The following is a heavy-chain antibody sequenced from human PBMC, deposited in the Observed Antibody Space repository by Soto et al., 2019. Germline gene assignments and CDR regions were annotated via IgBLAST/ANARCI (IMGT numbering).Heavy chain of an antibody. CDR1: AGMSSGYR. D-gene: IGHD3-10*01. CDR3: AIGTVLWTGGRYKRPQNWFDP. CDR2: INHIGST. V-gene: IGHV4-34*08. Sequence: LSLSYTGSAGMSSGYRSSCIRHPPGKALEWIGEINHIGSTNYNPSLKSRVTISVDTSKNQFSLKLSSVTAADTAVYYCAIGTVLWTGGRYKRPQNWFDPWAQG. J-gene: IGHJ5*02.